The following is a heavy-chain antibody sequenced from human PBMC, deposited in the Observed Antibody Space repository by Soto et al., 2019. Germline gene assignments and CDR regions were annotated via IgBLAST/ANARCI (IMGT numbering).Heavy chain of an antibody. CDR1: RGSISNYF. J-gene: IGHJ4*02. Sequence: PSETLSLTCIVSRGSISNYFWTWIRQPPGRGLEWIGYISYSGTTNYNASLKSRVTISVDTSANQFSLRVRSVTAADTAVYYCERIRGLGEVSPYFDLWGQGALVTVSS. D-gene: IGHD3-16*01. CDR3: ERIRGLGEVSPYFDL. V-gene: IGHV4-59*01. CDR2: ISYSGTT.